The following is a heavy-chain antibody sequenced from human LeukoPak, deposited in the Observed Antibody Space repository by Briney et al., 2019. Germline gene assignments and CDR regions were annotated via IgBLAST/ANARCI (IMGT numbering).Heavy chain of an antibody. CDR3: ATQIRSSSWYYAFDI. D-gene: IGHD6-13*01. CDR1: GFTLNDYY. CDR2: ISSSDSTK. J-gene: IGHJ3*02. V-gene: IGHV3-11*04. Sequence: GGCLRLSCAAAGFTLNDYYMSWVSQAPGEGRGWASYISSSDSTKYYADSVKGRFTISRDNAKSSLHLQMNSLRAEDTAVYYCATQIRSSSWYYAFDIWGQGTMVTASS.